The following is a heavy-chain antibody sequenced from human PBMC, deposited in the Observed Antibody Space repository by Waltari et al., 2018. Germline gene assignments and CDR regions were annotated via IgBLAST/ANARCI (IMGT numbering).Heavy chain of an antibody. D-gene: IGHD1-7*01. CDR1: GFTFSSYW. Sequence: EVQLVESGGGLVQPGGSLRLSCAASGFTFSSYWMSWVRQATGKGLEWVANIKQDGSEKYYVDSVKGRFTISRDNAKNSLYLQMNSLRAEDTAVYYCARGKPSVVTGTTHYWGQGTLVTVSS. CDR3: ARGKPSVVTGTTHY. CDR2: IKQDGSEK. J-gene: IGHJ4*02. V-gene: IGHV3-7*01.